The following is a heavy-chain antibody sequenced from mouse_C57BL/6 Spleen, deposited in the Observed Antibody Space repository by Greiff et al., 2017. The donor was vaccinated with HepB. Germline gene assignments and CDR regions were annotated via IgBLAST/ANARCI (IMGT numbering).Heavy chain of an antibody. CDR2: INPGSGGT. CDR3: ARSFITTVVATDYFDY. V-gene: IGHV1-54*01. Sequence: QVQLKQSGAELVRPGTSVKVSCKASGYAFTNYLIEWVKQRPGQGLEWIGVINPGSGGTNYNEKFKGKATLTADKSSSTAYMQLSSLTSEDSAVYFCARSFITTVVATDYFDYWGQGTTLTVSS. D-gene: IGHD1-1*01. CDR1: GYAFTNYL. J-gene: IGHJ2*01.